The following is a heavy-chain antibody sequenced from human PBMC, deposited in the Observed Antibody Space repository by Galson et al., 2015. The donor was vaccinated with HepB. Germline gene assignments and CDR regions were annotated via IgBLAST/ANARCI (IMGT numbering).Heavy chain of an antibody. J-gene: IGHJ4*02. CDR3: ARDHMYYDFWSGYNDY. V-gene: IGHV1-46*01. CDR1: GYTFTSYY. Sequence: SVKVSCKASGYTFTSYYMHWVRQAPGQGLEWMGIISPSGGSTSYAQKFQGRVTMTRDTSTSTVYMELSSLRSEDTAVYYCARDHMYYDFWSGYNDYWGQGTLVTVSS. CDR2: ISPSGGST. D-gene: IGHD3-3*01.